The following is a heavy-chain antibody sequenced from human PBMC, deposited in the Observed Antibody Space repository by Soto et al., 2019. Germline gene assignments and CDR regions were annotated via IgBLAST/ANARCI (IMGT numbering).Heavy chain of an antibody. CDR1: GYTFTSYG. J-gene: IGHJ6*02. CDR3: ARDERYDFWSGYYTGPHYYYYYGMDV. D-gene: IGHD3-3*01. V-gene: IGHV1-18*04. Sequence: ASVKVSCKASGYTFTSYGISWVRQAPGQGLEWMGWISAYNGNTNYAQKLQGRVTMTTDTSTSTAYMELRSLRSDDTAVYYCARDERYDFWSGYYTGPHYYYYYGMDVWGRGTTVTVSS. CDR2: ISAYNGNT.